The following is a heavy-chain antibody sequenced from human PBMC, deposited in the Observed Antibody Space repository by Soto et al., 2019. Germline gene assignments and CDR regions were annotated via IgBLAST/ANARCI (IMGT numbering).Heavy chain of an antibody. J-gene: IGHJ4*02. D-gene: IGHD2-2*01. CDR1: GGTFGSYA. CDR2: IIPVSGAA. CDR3: ATALGCRSTSCTLDY. Sequence: QVQLVQSGAEVKKPGSSVKVSCKASGGTFGSYAFSWVRQAPGQGLEWMGGIIPVSGAAHYGQKFQGRVTFTADKSTSTAYMELSSLSSKDTAVYYCATALGCRSTSCTLDYWGQGTRVIVSS. V-gene: IGHV1-69*06.